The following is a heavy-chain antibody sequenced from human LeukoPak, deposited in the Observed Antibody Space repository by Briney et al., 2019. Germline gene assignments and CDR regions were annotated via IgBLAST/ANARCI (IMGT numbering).Heavy chain of an antibody. V-gene: IGHV4-34*01. CDR2: INHSGST. CDR3: ARGGYSYGYYFVAPTKYYFDY. J-gene: IGHJ4*02. Sequence: PSETLSLTCAAYGGSFSGYYWSWIRQPPGKGLEWIGEINHSGSTNYNPSLKSRVTISVDTSKNQFSLKLSSVTAADTAVYYCARGGYSYGYYFVAPTKYYFDYWGQGTLVTVSS. D-gene: IGHD5-18*01. CDR1: GGSFSGYY.